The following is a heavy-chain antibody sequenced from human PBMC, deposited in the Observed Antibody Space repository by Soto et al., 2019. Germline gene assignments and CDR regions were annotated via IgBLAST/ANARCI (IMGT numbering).Heavy chain of an antibody. J-gene: IGHJ4*02. CDR3: ARDRRITNIAARHTLDS. CDR1: GFTFSTYG. V-gene: IGHV3-33*01. CDR2: IWYDGSNE. D-gene: IGHD6-6*01. Sequence: HPGGSLRLSCAASGFTFSTYGMHWVRQAPGKGLEWVAAIWYDGSNEYYADSVKGRFTISRDNSKNTLYLQMNSLRVEDTAVYYCARDRRITNIAARHTLDSWGQGTLVTVSS.